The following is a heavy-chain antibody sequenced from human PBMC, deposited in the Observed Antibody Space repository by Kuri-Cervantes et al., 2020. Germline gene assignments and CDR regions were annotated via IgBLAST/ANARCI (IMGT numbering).Heavy chain of an antibody. CDR1: GGSISSGGYS. V-gene: IGHV4-30-2*01. J-gene: IGHJ5*02. CDR3: ARDGGYATRSWFDP. Sequence: LRLSCAVSGGSISSGGYSWSWIRQPPGKGLEWIGEINHSGSTNYNPSLKSRVTISVDTSKNQFSLKLSSVTAADTAVYYCARDGGYATRSWFDPWGQGTLVTVSS. CDR2: INHSGST. D-gene: IGHD2-8*01.